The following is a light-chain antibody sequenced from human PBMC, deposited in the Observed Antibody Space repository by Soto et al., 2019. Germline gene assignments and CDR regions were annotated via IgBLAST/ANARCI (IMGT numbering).Light chain of an antibody. V-gene: IGLV2-14*01. J-gene: IGLJ2*01. Sequence: QSVLTQPASVSGSPGQSITISCTGTSSDVGIYNYVSWYQQHPGKAPKLMIYEVSNRPSGVSNRFSASKSGNTASLTISGLQAEDEAHYYCSSYTSSTLVVFGGGTKLTVL. CDR3: SSYTSSTLVV. CDR2: EVS. CDR1: SSDVGIYNY.